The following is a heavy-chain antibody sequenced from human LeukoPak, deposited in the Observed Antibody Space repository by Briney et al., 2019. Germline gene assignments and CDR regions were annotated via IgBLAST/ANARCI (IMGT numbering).Heavy chain of an antibody. CDR3: ARGETEWLGAFDY. D-gene: IGHD6-19*01. Sequence: GGSLRLSCAASGFIVSANYMSWVRQGPGKGLEWVSVIYTGGSTYYADSVKGRFTISRDNSKNTLYLQMNSLRAEDTAVYYCARGETEWLGAFDYWGQGTLVTVSS. V-gene: IGHV3-53*05. CDR1: GFIVSANY. CDR2: IYTGGST. J-gene: IGHJ4*02.